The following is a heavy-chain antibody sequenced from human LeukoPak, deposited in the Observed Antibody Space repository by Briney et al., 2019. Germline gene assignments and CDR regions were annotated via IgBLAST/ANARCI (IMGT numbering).Heavy chain of an antibody. CDR2: IYYSGST. CDR1: GGSISSYY. V-gene: IGHV4-59*08. Sequence: SETLSLTCTVPGGSISSYYWSWIRQPPGKGLEWIGHIYYSGSTNYNPSLKSRVTISVDTSKNQFSLKLSSVTAADSAVYYCARQRFSEWYFDYWGQGTLVTVSS. J-gene: IGHJ4*02. D-gene: IGHD3-3*01. CDR3: ARQRFSEWYFDY.